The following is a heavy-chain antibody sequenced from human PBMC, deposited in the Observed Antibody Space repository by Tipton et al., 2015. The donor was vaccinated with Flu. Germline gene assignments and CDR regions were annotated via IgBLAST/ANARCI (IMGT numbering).Heavy chain of an antibody. CDR2: IHRSGNT. J-gene: IGHJ5*02. D-gene: IGHD4-11*01. V-gene: IGHV4-38-2*01. CDR3: AWRDYSNYVSEPNDWFDP. CDR1: GDSIGYPYY. Sequence: TLSLTCSVSGDSIGYPYYWGWIRQPPGKGLEWIGNIHRSGNTYHNPSLKSRVTMSVDSSKNQFSLRLTSVTAADTAVYYCAWRDYSNYVSEPNDWFDPWGQGTLVTVSS.